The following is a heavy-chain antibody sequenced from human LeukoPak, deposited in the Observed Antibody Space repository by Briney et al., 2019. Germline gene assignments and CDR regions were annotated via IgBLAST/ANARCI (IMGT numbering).Heavy chain of an antibody. V-gene: IGHV4-39*07. Sequence: SETLSLTCTVSGGSISSSSYYWGWIRQPPGKGLEWIGSIYYSGSTYYNPSLKSRVTISVDTSKNQFSLKLSSVTAADTAVYYCARGRAVAGVDYWGQGTLVTVSS. J-gene: IGHJ4*02. CDR3: ARGRAVAGVDY. D-gene: IGHD6-19*01. CDR1: GGSISSSSYY. CDR2: IYYSGST.